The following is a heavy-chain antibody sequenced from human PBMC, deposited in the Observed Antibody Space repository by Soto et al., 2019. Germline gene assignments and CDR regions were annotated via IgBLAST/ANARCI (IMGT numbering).Heavy chain of an antibody. CDR2: ISYSGNT. J-gene: IGHJ4*02. V-gene: IGHV4-59*01. D-gene: IGHD2-8*01. Sequence: QVHLRESGPGLVKPSETLSLSCTVSGGSISNFYWSWIRQPPGKGLEWIGYISYSGNTNYNPSLKSRVSIAVDTSKNQLALNLTSVTAADTAVYYGARAPMGLSRSYFGSWGQGTPVTVSS. CDR1: GGSISNFY. CDR3: ARAPMGLSRSYFGS.